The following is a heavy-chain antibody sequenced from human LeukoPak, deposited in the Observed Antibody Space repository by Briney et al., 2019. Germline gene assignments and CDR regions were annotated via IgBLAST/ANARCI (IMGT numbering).Heavy chain of an antibody. Sequence: GGSLRLSCAASGFTLSSHWMSWVRQAPGKGLEWVANINQDGSAKYYVDSVKGRFTISRDNAKNSMYLQMNSLRAKDTAAYYCARWEIRGTAHQLDYWGQGTLVTVSS. J-gene: IGHJ4*02. CDR1: GFTLSSHW. CDR3: ARWEIRGTAHQLDY. CDR2: INQDGSAK. D-gene: IGHD1-7*01. V-gene: IGHV3-7*01.